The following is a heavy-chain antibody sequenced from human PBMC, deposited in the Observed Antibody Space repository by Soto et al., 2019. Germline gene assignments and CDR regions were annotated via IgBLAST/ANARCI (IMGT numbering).Heavy chain of an antibody. CDR2: IYYSGST. D-gene: IGHD3-22*01. CDR1: GGSISSSSYY. V-gene: IGHV4-39*01. Sequence: SETLSLTCTVSGGSISSSSYYWGWIRQPPGKGLEWIGSIYYSGSTYDNPSLRNRVTMSVDTSKNQISLKMSYVTAADTAVYYCARANYYDSSGYLDYWGQGTLVTVSS. J-gene: IGHJ4*02. CDR3: ARANYYDSSGYLDY.